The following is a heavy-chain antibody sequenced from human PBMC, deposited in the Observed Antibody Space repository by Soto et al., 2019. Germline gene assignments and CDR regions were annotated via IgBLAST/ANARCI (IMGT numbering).Heavy chain of an antibody. V-gene: IGHV3-30*04. CDR2: ISYDGRRK. D-gene: IGHD1-26*01. CDR1: GFTFNHFA. J-gene: IGHJ4*02. Sequence: QVQLVESGGGAVQPGRSLRLSCADSGFTFNHFAMHWVRQAPGKGLDWVAVISYDGRRKSYADPVKGRFTTSRDNAERTLDLQMNNLTSQDTGIYYCAREDSGDYFAYFDYWGQGSLVAVSS. CDR3: AREDSGDYFAYFDY.